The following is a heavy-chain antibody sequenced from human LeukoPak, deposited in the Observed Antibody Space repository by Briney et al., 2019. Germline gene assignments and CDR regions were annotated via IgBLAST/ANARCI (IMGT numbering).Heavy chain of an antibody. Sequence: ASVKVSCKASGYTFTGYYMHWVRQAPGQGLEWMGWINPNSGGTNYAQKFQGRVTMTRDTSISTAYMELSRLRSDDTAVYYCTLAGGAVAVDYWYFDLWGRGTLVTVSS. CDR3: TLAGGAVAVDYWYFDL. D-gene: IGHD6-19*01. V-gene: IGHV1-2*02. J-gene: IGHJ2*01. CDR1: GYTFTGYY. CDR2: INPNSGGT.